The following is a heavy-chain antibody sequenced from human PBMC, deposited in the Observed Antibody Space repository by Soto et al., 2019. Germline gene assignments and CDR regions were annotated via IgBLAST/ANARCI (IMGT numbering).Heavy chain of an antibody. CDR2: ISYDGSNK. Sequence: QVQLVESGGGVVQPGRSLRLSCAASGFTFSSYAMHWVRQAPGKGLEWVAVISYDGSNKYYADSVKGRFTISRDNSKNTLYLQRNSLRAEDTAVYYCARPAKYGDYGSYGMDVWGQGTTVTVSS. V-gene: IGHV3-30-3*01. D-gene: IGHD4-17*01. CDR3: ARPAKYGDYGSYGMDV. CDR1: GFTFSSYA. J-gene: IGHJ6*02.